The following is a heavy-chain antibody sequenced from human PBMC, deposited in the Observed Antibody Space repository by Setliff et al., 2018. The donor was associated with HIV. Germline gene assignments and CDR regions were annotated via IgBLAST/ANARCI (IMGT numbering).Heavy chain of an antibody. CDR2: IYSSGST. J-gene: IGHJ4*02. V-gene: IGHV4-59*08. Sequence: PSETLSLTCTVSGASISSYYWSWIRQPPGKGLEWIGYIYSSGSTNYNPSLKSRVTISVDTSKNQFSLKLSSVTAADTAVYYCARNRVPSSLWGQGTLVTVSS. D-gene: IGHD3-10*01. CDR3: ARNRVPSSL. CDR1: GASISSYY.